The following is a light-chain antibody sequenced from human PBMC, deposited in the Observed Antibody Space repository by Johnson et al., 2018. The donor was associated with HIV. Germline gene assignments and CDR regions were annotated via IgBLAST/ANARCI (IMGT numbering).Light chain of an antibody. CDR1: SSNIGNNY. V-gene: IGLV1-51*02. CDR3: GTWDSSLSVPYV. Sequence: QSVLTQPPSVSAAPGQKVTISCSGSSSNIGNNYVSWYQQLPGTAPKLLIYENNKRPSGIPDRFSGSKSGTSATLGITGLQTVDEADYYCGTWDSSLSVPYVFGTGTKVTVL. CDR2: ENN. J-gene: IGLJ1*01.